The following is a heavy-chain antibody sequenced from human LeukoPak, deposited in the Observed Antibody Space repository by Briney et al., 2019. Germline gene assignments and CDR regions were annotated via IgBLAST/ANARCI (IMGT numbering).Heavy chain of an antibody. J-gene: IGHJ3*02. CDR2: FYHGGST. CDR3: ARHWHSSGWYQDAFDI. Sequence: KPSETLSLTCAVSGYSISSGYYWGWMRHPPGRGLEWVGSFYHGGSTYYNPSLKPRVTISGDTSKNQFSLKLSSVTAADAAVYHCARHWHSSGWYQDAFDIWGQGTMVSVSS. D-gene: IGHD6-19*01. V-gene: IGHV4-38-2*01. CDR1: GYSISSGYY.